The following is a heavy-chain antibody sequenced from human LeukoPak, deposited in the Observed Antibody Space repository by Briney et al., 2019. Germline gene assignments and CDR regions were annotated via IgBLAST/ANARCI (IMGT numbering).Heavy chain of an antibody. CDR2: IYYSGST. D-gene: IGHD4-11*01. Sequence: SETLSLTCTVSGDSISSYYWSWIRQPPGKGLEWIGYIYYSGSTNYSPSLKSRVTISVDTSKNQFSLKLSSVTAADTAVYYCATSGTYSTYYFDYWGQGTLVTVSS. J-gene: IGHJ4*02. CDR1: GDSISSYY. V-gene: IGHV4-59*01. CDR3: ATSGTYSTYYFDY.